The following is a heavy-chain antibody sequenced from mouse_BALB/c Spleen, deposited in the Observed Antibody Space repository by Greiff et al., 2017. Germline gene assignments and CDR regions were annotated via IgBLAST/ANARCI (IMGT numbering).Heavy chain of an antibody. CDR1: GFTFSSYG. V-gene: IGHV5-6*01. CDR3: ARHGSSYVPHWYFDV. Sequence: EVQLVESGGDLVKPGGSLKLSCAASGFTFSSYGMSWVRQTPDKRLEWVATISSGGSYTYYPDSVKGRFTISRDNAKNTLYLQMSSLKSEDTAMYYCARHGSSYVPHWYFDVWGAGTTVTVSS. D-gene: IGHD1-1*01. CDR2: ISSGGSYT. J-gene: IGHJ1*01.